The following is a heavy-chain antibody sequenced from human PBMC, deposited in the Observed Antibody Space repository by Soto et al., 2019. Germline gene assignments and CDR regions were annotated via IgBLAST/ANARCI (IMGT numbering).Heavy chain of an antibody. CDR2: IYHSGST. CDR1: GGSISSSNW. J-gene: IGHJ6*02. CDR3: ARVVGGYSYGMDV. Sequence: VQLQESGPGLVKPSGTLSLTCAVSGGSISSSNWWSWVRQPPGKGLEWIGEIYHSGSTNYNPSLKSRVTISVDKSRDQFSLTLTSVTAAATAVYYCARVVGGYSYGMDVWGQGTTGTVSS. V-gene: IGHV4-4*02. D-gene: IGHD2-2*01.